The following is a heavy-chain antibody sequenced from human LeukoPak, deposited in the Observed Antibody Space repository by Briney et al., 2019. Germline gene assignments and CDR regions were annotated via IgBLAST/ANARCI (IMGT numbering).Heavy chain of an antibody. Sequence: PGGSLRLSCATSGFTFSSFTMNWVRQAPGKGLEWVSTISDGSSHTHYAGSVKGRFTISRDDSENIVYLQMDSLRAEDTALYYCTTRLRNHFDYWGQGTQVTVSS. V-gene: IGHV3-23*01. D-gene: IGHD5-12*01. CDR1: GFTFSSFT. J-gene: IGHJ4*02. CDR3: TTRLRNHFDY. CDR2: ISDGSSHT.